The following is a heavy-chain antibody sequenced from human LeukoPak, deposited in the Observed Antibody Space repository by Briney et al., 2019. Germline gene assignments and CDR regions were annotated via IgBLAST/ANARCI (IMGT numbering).Heavy chain of an antibody. CDR2: IIPIFGTA. CDR1: GGTFSSYA. CDR3: ARYYDILTGSHNWFDP. D-gene: IGHD3-9*01. Sequence: SVKVSCKASGGTFSSYAISWVRQAPGQGLEWMGGIIPIFGTASYAQKFQGRVTITADESTSTAYMELSSLRSEDTAVYYCARYYDILTGSHNWFDPWGQGTLVTVSS. V-gene: IGHV1-69*01. J-gene: IGHJ5*02.